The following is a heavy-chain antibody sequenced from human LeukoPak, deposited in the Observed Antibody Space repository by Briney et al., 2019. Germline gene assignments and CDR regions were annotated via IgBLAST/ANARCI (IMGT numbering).Heavy chain of an antibody. V-gene: IGHV4-61*08. CDR2: IYYSGST. J-gene: IGHJ5*02. CDR1: GGSISSVGYY. CDR3: ARLLDIAAADT. Sequence: PSQTLSLTCTVSGGSISSVGYYWTWIRQPPGKGLEWIGYIYYSGSTSYNPSLKSRVTVSIDTSKNQFFLKLSSVTAADTAVYYCARLLDIAAADTWGQGTLVTVSS. D-gene: IGHD6-13*01.